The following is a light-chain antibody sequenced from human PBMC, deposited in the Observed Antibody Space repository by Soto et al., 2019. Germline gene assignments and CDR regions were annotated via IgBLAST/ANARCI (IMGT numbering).Light chain of an antibody. CDR2: GSV. CDR1: GSNIGSNYD. CDR3: QSYDSTLGGAI. J-gene: IGLJ2*01. V-gene: IGLV1-40*01. Sequence: QSVLTQPPSVSGAPGQRVTISCTGSGSNIGSNYDVHWYQQLPGAAPKVRIYGSVNRPSGVPDRFSGSKSGTSASLAIAGLQAEDEADYYCQSYDSTLGGAIFGGGTKLTVL.